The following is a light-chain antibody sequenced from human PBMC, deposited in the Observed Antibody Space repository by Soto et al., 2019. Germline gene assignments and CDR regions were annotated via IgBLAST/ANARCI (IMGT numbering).Light chain of an antibody. Sequence: EIVLTQSPGTLSLSPGERATLSCRSSQSVSSSYLAWYQQRPGQAPRLLIYGASSRATGIPDRFSGSGSGKDFTLTISRLEPEDFAVYYCQQYGSSPLTLGGGTKVDI. CDR2: GAS. CDR1: QSVSSSY. V-gene: IGKV3-20*01. J-gene: IGKJ4*01. CDR3: QQYGSSPLT.